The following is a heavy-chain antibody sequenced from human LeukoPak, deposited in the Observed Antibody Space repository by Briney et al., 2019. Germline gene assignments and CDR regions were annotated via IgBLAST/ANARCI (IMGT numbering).Heavy chain of an antibody. V-gene: IGHV4-4*07. J-gene: IGHJ4*02. CDR2: IYTSGST. D-gene: IGHD3-22*01. CDR1: GGSISSYY. Sequence: SETLSLTCTVSGGSISSYYWSWLRQPAGKGLEWIGRIYTSGSTNYNPSLKSRVTMSVDTSKNQFSRKLSSVTAADTAVYYCAREPPGYYDSSGYYVFDYWGQGTLVTVSS. CDR3: AREPPGYYDSSGYYVFDY.